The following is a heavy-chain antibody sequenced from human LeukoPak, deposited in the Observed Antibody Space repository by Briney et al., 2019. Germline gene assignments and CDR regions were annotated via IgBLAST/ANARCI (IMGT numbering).Heavy chain of an antibody. CDR3: VRAHSIHNYHYGIDV. J-gene: IGHJ6*02. Sequence: GGSLRLSRAASGFTFSDFAMHWLRQAPGKGLEYVSTISSNGISPYYANSVKGRFTIFRDNSKNTLYLQMGSLRADDTAVYYCVRAHSIHNYHYGIDVWGHGTTVTVSS. CDR1: GFTFSDFA. V-gene: IGHV3-64*01. CDR2: ISSNGISP. D-gene: IGHD3-3*01.